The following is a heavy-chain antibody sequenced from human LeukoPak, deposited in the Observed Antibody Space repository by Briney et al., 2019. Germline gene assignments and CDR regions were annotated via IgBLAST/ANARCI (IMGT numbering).Heavy chain of an antibody. CDR1: GFTFSSYA. CDR2: ISYDGSNK. J-gene: IGHJ3*02. Sequence: GRSLRLSCAASGFTFSSYAMHWVRQAPGKGLEWVAVISYDGSNKYYADSVKGRFTISRDNSKNTLYLQMNSLRAEGTAVYYCARDPSHLDAFDIWGQGTMVTVSS. CDR3: ARDPSHLDAFDI. V-gene: IGHV3-30*04.